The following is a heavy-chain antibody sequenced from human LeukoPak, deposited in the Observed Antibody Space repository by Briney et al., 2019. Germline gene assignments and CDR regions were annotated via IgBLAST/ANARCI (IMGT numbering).Heavy chain of an antibody. CDR3: ARGAEIACSGINCYLYYFDY. CDR1: GYTFTDYY. V-gene: IGHV1-2*02. J-gene: IGHJ4*02. D-gene: IGHD2-15*01. Sequence: ASVKVSCKASGYTFTDYYVHWVRQAPGQGLEWMGWINPSTAGTSYAQKFQGRVTMTRDTSISTAYMELNSLRSNDTAVYYCARGAEIACSGINCYLYYFDYWGQGTLVTVSS. CDR2: INPSTAGT.